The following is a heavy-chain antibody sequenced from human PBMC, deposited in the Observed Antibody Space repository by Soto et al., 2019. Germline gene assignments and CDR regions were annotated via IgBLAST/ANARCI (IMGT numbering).Heavy chain of an antibody. CDR2: IYYSVST. Sequence: QVQLQESGPGLVKPSETLSLTCTVSGGSISSYYWSWIRQPPGKGLEWIGYIYYSVSTNYNPSLKSRVTISVDTSKNQFSLKLSSVTAADTAVYYCARELYDSSGYYYGGNAFDIWGQGTMVTVSS. J-gene: IGHJ3*02. D-gene: IGHD3-22*01. CDR3: ARELYDSSGYYYGGNAFDI. CDR1: GGSISSYY. V-gene: IGHV4-59*01.